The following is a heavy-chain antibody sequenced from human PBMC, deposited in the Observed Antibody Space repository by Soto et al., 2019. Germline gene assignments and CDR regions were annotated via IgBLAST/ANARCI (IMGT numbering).Heavy chain of an antibody. CDR3: ARESTGITIFGVVQADYYYGMDV. D-gene: IGHD3-3*01. CDR2: IIPIFGTA. CDR1: GGTSSSYA. Sequence: SVKVSCKASGGTSSSYAISWVRQAPGQGLEWMGGIIPIFGTANYAQKFQGRVTITADESTSTAYMELSSLRSEDTAVYYCARESTGITIFGVVQADYYYGMDVWGQGTTVTVSS. J-gene: IGHJ6*02. V-gene: IGHV1-69*13.